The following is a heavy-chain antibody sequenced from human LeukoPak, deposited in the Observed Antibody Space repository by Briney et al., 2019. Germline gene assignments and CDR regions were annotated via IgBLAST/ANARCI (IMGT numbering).Heavy chain of an antibody. CDR2: IYTSGST. V-gene: IGHV4-4*07. CDR3: ARANYDFWSGFVNWFDP. Sequence: SETLSLTCTVSGGSISSYYWSWIRQPAGKGLEWIGRIYTSGSTNYNPSLKSRVTMSVDTSKNQFSLKLSSVAAADTAVYYCARANYDFWSGFVNWFDPWGQGTLVTVSS. J-gene: IGHJ5*02. D-gene: IGHD3-3*01. CDR1: GGSISSYY.